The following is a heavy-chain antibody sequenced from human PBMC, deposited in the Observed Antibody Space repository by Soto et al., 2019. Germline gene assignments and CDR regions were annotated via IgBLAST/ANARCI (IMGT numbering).Heavy chain of an antibody. D-gene: IGHD5-18*01. CDR1: GYTFTSYT. J-gene: IGHJ4*02. CDR2: IIPIFGTA. Sequence: GASVKVSCKASGYTFTSYTMHCVRQAPGQRLEWMGGIIPIFGTANYAQKFQGRVTITADESTSTAYMELSSLRSEDTAVYYCARSGYSYGYFDYWGQGTLVTVSS. CDR3: ARSGYSYGYFDY. V-gene: IGHV1-69*13.